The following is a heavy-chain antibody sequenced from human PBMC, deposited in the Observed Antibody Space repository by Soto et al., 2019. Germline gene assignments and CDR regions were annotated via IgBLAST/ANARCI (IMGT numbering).Heavy chain of an antibody. CDR3: ARAGENSGYADS. CDR1: GGSFSGYY. J-gene: IGHJ5*01. D-gene: IGHD3-22*01. Sequence: QVQLQQWGAGLLKPSETLSLTCAVYGGSFSGYYWTWIRQPPGKGLEWVGEINHRGSTNYNPSLKSRVTISVDTAKNQFSLRLSSVTAADTAVYYCARAGENSGYADSWGHGTLVTVSS. V-gene: IGHV4-34*01. CDR2: INHRGST.